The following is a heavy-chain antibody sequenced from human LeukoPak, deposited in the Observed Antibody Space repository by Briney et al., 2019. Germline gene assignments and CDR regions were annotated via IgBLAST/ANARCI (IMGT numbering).Heavy chain of an antibody. D-gene: IGHD5-12*01. CDR1: GYTFTSYD. Sequence: ASVKVSCKASGYTFTSYDINWVRQATGQGLEWMGWTNPNSGNTGYAQKFQGRVTMTRNTSISTAYMELSSLRSEDTAVYYCARRLRKYNWFDPWGQGTLVTVSS. V-gene: IGHV1-8*01. CDR2: TNPNSGNT. J-gene: IGHJ5*02. CDR3: ARRLRKYNWFDP.